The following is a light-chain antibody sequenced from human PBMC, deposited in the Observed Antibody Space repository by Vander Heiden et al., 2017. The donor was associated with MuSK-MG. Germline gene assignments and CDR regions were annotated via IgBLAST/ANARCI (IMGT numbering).Light chain of an antibody. CDR3: QTWDSGSDHVL. CDR2: NDI. Sequence: SYVLTQAPSVSVAPGQTARIPRGGNKIGAKAVHWFQQRPGQAPVLVVYNDIDRPSGIPERFSGSNSGNTAALTISGVEAGDEADYYCQTWDSGSDHVLFGGGTKLTVL. J-gene: IGLJ2*01. CDR1: KIGAKA. V-gene: IGLV3-21*02.